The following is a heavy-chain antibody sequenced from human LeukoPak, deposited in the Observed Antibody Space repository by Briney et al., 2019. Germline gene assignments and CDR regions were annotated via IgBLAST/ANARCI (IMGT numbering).Heavy chain of an antibody. J-gene: IGHJ4*02. D-gene: IGHD1-26*01. CDR3: ARDIVGATHDY. CDR1: GDSISSSNCY. V-gene: IGHV4-39*02. Sequence: SETLSLTCTVSGDSISSSNCYWGWMRQPPGKGLEWIGSIYFSGGTYYNASLKSRVTISVDTPKNQFSLKLSSVTAADTAVYYCARDIVGATHDYWGQGTLVTVSS. CDR2: IYFSGGT.